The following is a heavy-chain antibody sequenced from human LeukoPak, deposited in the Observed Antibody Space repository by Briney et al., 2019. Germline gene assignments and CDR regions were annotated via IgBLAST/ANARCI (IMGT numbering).Heavy chain of an antibody. CDR1: GFTFSSYA. D-gene: IGHD3-10*01. CDR3: AKDMVRGVIITVYYYYGMDV. V-gene: IGHV3-23*01. CDR2: ISGSGGST. J-gene: IGHJ6*02. Sequence: QAGGSLRLSCAASGFTFSSYAMSWVRQAPGKGLEWVSAISGSGGSTYYADSVKGRFTISRDNSKNTLYLQMNNLRAEDTAVYYCAKDMVRGVIITVYYYYGMDVWGQGTTVTVSS.